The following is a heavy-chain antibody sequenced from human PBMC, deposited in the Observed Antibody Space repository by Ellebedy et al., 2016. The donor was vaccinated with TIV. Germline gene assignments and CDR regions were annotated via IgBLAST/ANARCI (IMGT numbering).Heavy chain of an antibody. CDR1: GFRFTSYT. CDR3: TGEYWRIDH. J-gene: IGHJ4*02. CDR2: IKEDGKTN. D-gene: IGHD2-8*02. Sequence: GESLKISCAASGFRFTSYTMSWVRQAPGKGLEWVANIKEDGKTNNYVDSVKGRFAISRDNAKNSVNLQMNSLRVEDTAVYYCTGEYWRIDHWGQGTLVTVSS. V-gene: IGHV3-7*03.